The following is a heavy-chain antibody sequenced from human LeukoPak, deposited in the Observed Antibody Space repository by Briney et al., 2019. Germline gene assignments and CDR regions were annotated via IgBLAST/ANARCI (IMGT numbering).Heavy chain of an antibody. Sequence: GGSLRLSCVASGFTFSSYWMSWVRQAPGKGLEWVANIKQDGSEKYYVDSVKGRFTISRDNAKNSLYLQMNSLRAEDTAVYYCARFPLYSNCEYYYYMDVWGKGTTVTVSS. D-gene: IGHD4-11*01. J-gene: IGHJ6*03. CDR3: ARFPLYSNCEYYYYMDV. CDR2: IKQDGSEK. CDR1: GFTFSSYW. V-gene: IGHV3-7*01.